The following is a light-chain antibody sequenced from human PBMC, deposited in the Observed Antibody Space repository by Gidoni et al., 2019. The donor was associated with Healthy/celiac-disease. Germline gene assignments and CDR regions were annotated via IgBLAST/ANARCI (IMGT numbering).Light chain of an antibody. Sequence: SAELTQDPAVSVALGQTVRSTCQGDSLRSYYASWYQQKPGQAPVLVIYGKNNRPSGIPDRFSGSSSGHTASLTITGAQAEDEADYYCNSRDSSGNHPGVFGGGTKLTVL. V-gene: IGLV3-19*01. CDR1: SLRSYY. CDR3: NSRDSSGNHPGV. CDR2: GKN. J-gene: IGLJ2*01.